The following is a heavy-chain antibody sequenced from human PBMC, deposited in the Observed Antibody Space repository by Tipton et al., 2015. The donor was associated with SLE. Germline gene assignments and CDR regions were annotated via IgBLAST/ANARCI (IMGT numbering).Heavy chain of an antibody. Sequence: SLRLSCAASGFTFSSYWMSWVRQAPGKGLEWVANIKQDGSEKYHVDSVKGRFIISRDNAKNSLYLQMNSLRAEDTAVYYCARVAQREAFDIWGQGTMVTVSS. D-gene: IGHD6-25*01. J-gene: IGHJ3*02. V-gene: IGHV3-7*01. CDR3: ARVAQREAFDI. CDR2: IKQDGSEK. CDR1: GFTFSSYW.